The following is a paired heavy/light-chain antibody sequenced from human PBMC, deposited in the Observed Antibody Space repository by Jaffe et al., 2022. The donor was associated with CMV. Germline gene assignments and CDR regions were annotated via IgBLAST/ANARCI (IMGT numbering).Heavy chain of an antibody. D-gene: IGHD3-22*01. J-gene: IGHJ3*02. Sequence: QVQLQESGPGLVKPSETLSLTCTVSGGSISSYYWSWIRQPPGKGLEWIGYIYYSGSTNYNPSLKSRVTISVDTSKNQFSLKLSSVTAADTAVYYCARDLGEGDYDSSGYYFGDAFDIWGQGTMVTVSS. CDR3: ARDLGEGDYDSSGYYFGDAFDI. CDR1: GGSISSYY. V-gene: IGHV4-59*01. CDR2: IYYSGST.
Light chain of an antibody. CDR3: MQALQTWYT. CDR1: QSLLHSNGYNY. CDR2: LGS. J-gene: IGKJ2*01. Sequence: DIVMTQSPLSLPVTPGEPASISCRSSQSLLHSNGYNYLDWYLQKPGKSPQLLIYLGSNRASGVPDRFSGSGSGTDFTLKISRVEAEDVGVYYCMQALQTWYTFGQGTKLEIK. V-gene: IGKV2-28*01.